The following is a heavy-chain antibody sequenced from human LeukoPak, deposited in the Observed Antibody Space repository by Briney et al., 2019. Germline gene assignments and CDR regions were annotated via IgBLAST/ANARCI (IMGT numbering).Heavy chain of an antibody. Sequence: GGSLRLSCAASGFTFSNAWMSWVRQAPGKGLEWVSSISSSSSYIYYADSVKGRFTISRDNAKNSLYLQMNSLRAEDTAVYYCARGERLYSSGAFDIWGQGTMVTVSS. CDR1: GFTFSNAW. CDR3: ARGERLYSSGAFDI. V-gene: IGHV3-21*01. D-gene: IGHD6-19*01. J-gene: IGHJ3*02. CDR2: ISSSSSYI.